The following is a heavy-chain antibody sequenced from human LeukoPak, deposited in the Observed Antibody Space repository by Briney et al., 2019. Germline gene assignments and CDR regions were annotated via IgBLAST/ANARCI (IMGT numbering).Heavy chain of an antibody. CDR2: IDPEDGET. Sequence: ASVKVSCKASGYIFTDYYMHWVQYAPGKGLEWMGRIDPEDGETIYAEKFQGRVSITADTSRDTAYMELTSLRSEDTAVYYCATDRVYRSFYVWGKGTAVSVSS. J-gene: IGHJ6*04. D-gene: IGHD1-14*01. CDR1: GYIFTDYY. V-gene: IGHV1-69-2*01. CDR3: ATDRVYRSFYV.